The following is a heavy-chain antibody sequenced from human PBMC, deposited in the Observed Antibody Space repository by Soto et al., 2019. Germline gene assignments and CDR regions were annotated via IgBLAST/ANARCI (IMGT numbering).Heavy chain of an antibody. V-gene: IGHV3-11*06. CDR3: ARGSIAVAGIVDY. D-gene: IGHD6-19*01. Sequence: QVQLVESGGGLVKPGGSLRLSCAASGFTFSDYYMSWIRQAPGKGVEWVSYISSSSSYTNYADSVKGRFTISRDNAKNSLYLQMNSLRAEDTAVYYCARGSIAVAGIVDYWGPGTLVTVSS. J-gene: IGHJ4*02. CDR2: ISSSSSYT. CDR1: GFTFSDYY.